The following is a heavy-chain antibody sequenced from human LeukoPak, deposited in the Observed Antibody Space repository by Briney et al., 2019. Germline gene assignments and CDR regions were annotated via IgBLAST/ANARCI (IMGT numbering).Heavy chain of an antibody. D-gene: IGHD3-10*02. CDR2: ISSSGSTI. CDR1: GFIFSSYE. CDR3: AELGIAMIGGV. J-gene: IGHJ6*04. Sequence: GGSLRLSCAASGFIFSSYEMNWVRQAPGKGLEWVAYISSSGSTIYYADSVKGRFTISRNNDKNSLYLQMNSVRAEDTAVYYCAELGIAMIGGVWGKGSTVTNSS. V-gene: IGHV3-48*03.